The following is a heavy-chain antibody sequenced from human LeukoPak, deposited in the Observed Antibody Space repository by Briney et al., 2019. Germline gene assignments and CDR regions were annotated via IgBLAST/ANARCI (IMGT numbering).Heavy chain of an antibody. V-gene: IGHV4-34*01. J-gene: IGHJ4*02. CDR2: INHSGST. Sequence: PSETLSLTCAVYGGSFSGYYWSWIRQPPGKGLEWIGEINHSGSTNYNPSLKSRGTISVDTSKNQFSLKLSSVTAADMAVYYCARLKDFWSGYYNYFDYWGQGTLGTVSS. CDR1: GGSFSGYY. CDR3: ARLKDFWSGYYNYFDY. D-gene: IGHD3-3*01.